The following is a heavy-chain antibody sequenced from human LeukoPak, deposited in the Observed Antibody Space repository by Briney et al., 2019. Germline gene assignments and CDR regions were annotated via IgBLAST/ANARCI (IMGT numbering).Heavy chain of an antibody. CDR2: IYYSGST. Sequence: PSETLSLTCTVSGGSISGYYWTWIRQPPGKGLEHIGYIYYSGSTNHNPSLKSRVTISVDTSKNQFSLKLSSVTAADTAVYYCARGRYTFDYWGQGTLVTVSS. J-gene: IGHJ4*02. CDR1: GGSISGYY. CDR3: ARGRYTFDY. V-gene: IGHV4-59*01. D-gene: IGHD1-1*01.